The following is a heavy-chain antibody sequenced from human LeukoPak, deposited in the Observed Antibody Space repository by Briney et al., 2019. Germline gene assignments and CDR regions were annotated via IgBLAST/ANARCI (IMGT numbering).Heavy chain of an antibody. CDR3: AKEIAAAVTYAFDI. D-gene: IGHD6-13*01. Sequence: PGGSLRLSCAASGFTFDDYAMHWVRQAPGKGLEWVSGISWNSGSIGYADSVKGRFTISRDNAKNSLYLQMNNLRAEDTALYYCAKEIAAAVTYAFDIWGQGTMVTVSS. V-gene: IGHV3-9*01. CDR1: GFTFDDYA. J-gene: IGHJ3*02. CDR2: ISWNSGSI.